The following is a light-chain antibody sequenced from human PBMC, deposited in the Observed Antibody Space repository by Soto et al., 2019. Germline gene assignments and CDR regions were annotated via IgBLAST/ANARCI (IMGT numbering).Light chain of an antibody. CDR2: GAS. CDR3: QQFGSAPMYT. V-gene: IGKV3-20*01. CDR1: QSLSSSY. Sequence: ENVLTQSPGTLSLSPGERATLSCRTSQSLSSSYLAWYQQKPGQSPRLIIYGASSRASDIPDRFSGSGSGTDFPLTISRLEPEDFAVHYCQQFGSAPMYTFCQGTKLE. J-gene: IGKJ2*01.